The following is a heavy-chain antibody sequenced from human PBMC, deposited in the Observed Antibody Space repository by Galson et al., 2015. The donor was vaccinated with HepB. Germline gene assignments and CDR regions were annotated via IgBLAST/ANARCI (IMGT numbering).Heavy chain of an antibody. CDR3: ARESAEAFDY. CDR2: VGGNSKSV. V-gene: IGHV3-21*01. J-gene: IGHJ4*02. CDR1: GFTFSGYS. Sequence: SLRLSCAASGFTFSGYSMNWVRQAPGKGLEWVSSVGGNSKSVYYADSVRGRFTISRDNAKGSLHLQMNSLRAEDTAVYYCARESAEAFDYWGQGTLVTVSS.